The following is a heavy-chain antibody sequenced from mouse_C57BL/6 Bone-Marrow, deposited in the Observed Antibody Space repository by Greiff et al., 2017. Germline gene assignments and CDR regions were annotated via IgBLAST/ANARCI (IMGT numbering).Heavy chain of an antibody. V-gene: IGHV2-6-1*01. CDR1: GFSLTSYG. D-gene: IGHD2-2*01. CDR3: ARHGGYPWYFDV. Sequence: QVQLKQSGPGLVAPSQSLSITCTASGFSLTSYGVHWVRQPPGKGLEWLVVLWSDGSTTYNSALKSSLSISKENSKSQVFLKMNSLQTADTAMYYWARHGGYPWYFDVWGTGTTVTVSS. J-gene: IGHJ1*03. CDR2: LWSDGST.